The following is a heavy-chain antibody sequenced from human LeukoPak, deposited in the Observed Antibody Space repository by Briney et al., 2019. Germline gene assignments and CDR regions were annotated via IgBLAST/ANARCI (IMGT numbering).Heavy chain of an antibody. CDR2: IIPIFGTA. CDR1: GGTFSSYA. D-gene: IGHD3-16*02. Sequence: SVKVSCKASGGTFSSYAINWVRQAPGQGLEWMGGIIPIFGTANYAQKFQGRVTITADESTSTAYMELSSLSSEDTAMYYCATSPMITFGGVIEKKYQLQYYFDYWGQGTLVTVSS. J-gene: IGHJ4*02. CDR3: ATSPMITFGGVIEKKYQLQYYFDY. V-gene: IGHV1-69*01.